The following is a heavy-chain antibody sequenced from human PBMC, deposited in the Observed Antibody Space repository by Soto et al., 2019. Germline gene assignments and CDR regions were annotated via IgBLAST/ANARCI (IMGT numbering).Heavy chain of an antibody. Sequence: ASVKVSCKASGYTFTSYYMHWVRQAPGQGLEWMGIINPSGGSTSYAQKFQGRVTTTRDTSTSTVYMELSSLRSEDTAVYYCARQLVPPYYYYYGMDVWGQGTTVTVSS. CDR2: INPSGGST. CDR1: GYTFTSYY. D-gene: IGHD6-6*01. J-gene: IGHJ6*02. CDR3: ARQLVPPYYYYYGMDV. V-gene: IGHV1-46*03.